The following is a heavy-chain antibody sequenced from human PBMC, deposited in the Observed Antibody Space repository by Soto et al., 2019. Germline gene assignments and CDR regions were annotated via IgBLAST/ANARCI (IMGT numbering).Heavy chain of an antibody. Sequence: PGGSLRLSCAASGLTFSNQAMNWVLQAPGQAPEWVSRVSGSGGLTYYADAVKGRFTISRDNSKNPLYLQMNSLRAEDTASYYCAKVGEEDYYDSSGYFDYWGQGTLVTVSS. V-gene: IGHV3-23*01. CDR2: VSGSGGLT. CDR3: AKVGEEDYYDSSGYFDY. CDR1: GLTFSNQA. D-gene: IGHD3-22*01. J-gene: IGHJ4*02.